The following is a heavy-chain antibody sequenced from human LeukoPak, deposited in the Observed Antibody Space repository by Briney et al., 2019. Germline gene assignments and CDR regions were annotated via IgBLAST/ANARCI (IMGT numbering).Heavy chain of an antibody. CDR1: GGSFSGYY. V-gene: IGHV4-34*01. Sequence: SETLSLTCAVYGGSFSGYYWSWIRQPPGKGLEWIGEINHSGSTNYNPSLKSRVTISVDTSKNQFSLKLSSVTAADTAVYYCARNFRGVQPNELGYWGQGTLVTVSS. D-gene: IGHD3-10*01. J-gene: IGHJ4*02. CDR2: INHSGST. CDR3: ARNFRGVQPNELGY.